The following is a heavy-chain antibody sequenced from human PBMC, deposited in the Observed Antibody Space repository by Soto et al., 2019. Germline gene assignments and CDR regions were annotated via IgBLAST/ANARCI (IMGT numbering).Heavy chain of an antibody. CDR2: IRSKSKTYAT. D-gene: IGHD2-21*02. J-gene: IGHJ4*02. CDR1: GFIFSDSA. Sequence: EVQLVESGGGLVQPGGSLKLSCAASGFIFSDSAVHWVRQAPEKGLEWIARIRSKSKTYATAYVASVQCRFTVSRDDSKNKAYLEMNSLRTEDTAIYYCARLGESGCAGDDCCAGFDHWGAGTPVTVSS. V-gene: IGHV3-73*02. CDR3: ARLGESGCAGDDCCAGFDH.